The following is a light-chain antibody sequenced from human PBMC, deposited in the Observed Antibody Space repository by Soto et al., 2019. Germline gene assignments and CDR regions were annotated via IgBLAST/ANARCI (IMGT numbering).Light chain of an antibody. CDR2: AAS. V-gene: IGKV1-39*01. Sequence: DIQMTQSPSSLSASVGDRVTITCRASQSISSYLNWYQQKPGKAPKLLIYAASSLQSGVPSRFSGSGSGTDFTLTISSLQPEDFATYYRQQLKSYPQSTFGQGTRLEIK. J-gene: IGKJ5*01. CDR1: QSISSY. CDR3: QQLKSYPQST.